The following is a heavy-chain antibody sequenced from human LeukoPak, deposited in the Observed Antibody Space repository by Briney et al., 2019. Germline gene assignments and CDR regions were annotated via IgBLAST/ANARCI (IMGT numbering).Heavy chain of an antibody. D-gene: IGHD2-2*01. CDR2: IYTSGST. Sequence: SETLSLTCTVSGGSISSYYWSWIRQPAGKGLEWIGRIYTSGSTNYNPSLKSRVTMSVDTSKNQFSLKLSSVTAADPAVYYCARVDCSSTSCSNYYYGMDVWGQGTTVTVSS. CDR1: GGSISSYY. V-gene: IGHV4-4*07. J-gene: IGHJ6*02. CDR3: ARVDCSSTSCSNYYYGMDV.